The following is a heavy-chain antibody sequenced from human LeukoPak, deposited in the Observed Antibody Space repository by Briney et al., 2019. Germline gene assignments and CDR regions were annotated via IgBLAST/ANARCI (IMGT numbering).Heavy chain of an antibody. Sequence: PSETLSLTCTVSGYSISSGYYWGWIRQPPGKGLEWIGSIYHSGSTYYNPSLRSRVTISVDTSKNQFSLKLSSVTAADTAVYYCAKSSYSIFDYWGQGTLVTVSS. J-gene: IGHJ4*02. CDR3: AKSSYSIFDY. CDR2: IYHSGST. CDR1: GYSISSGYY. V-gene: IGHV4-38-2*02. D-gene: IGHD5-18*01.